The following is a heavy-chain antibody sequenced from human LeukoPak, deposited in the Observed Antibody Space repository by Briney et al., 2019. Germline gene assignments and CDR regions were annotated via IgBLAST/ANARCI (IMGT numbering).Heavy chain of an antibody. J-gene: IGHJ4*02. CDR2: ISGSGGST. CDR3: AKVGGYSYGYPTSYFHD. Sequence: PGGSLRLSCASSGFTLSSYALSSVRQAPGKGLEWVSAISGSGGSTYYADSVKGRFTISRDNSKNTLYLQMNSLRAEDTAVYYCAKVGGYSYGYPTSYFHDWGQGTLVTVSS. V-gene: IGHV3-23*01. CDR1: GFTLSSYA. D-gene: IGHD5-18*01.